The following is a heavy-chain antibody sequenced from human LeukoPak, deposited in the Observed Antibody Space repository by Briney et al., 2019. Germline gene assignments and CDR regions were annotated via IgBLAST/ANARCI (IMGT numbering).Heavy chain of an antibody. J-gene: IGHJ6*04. D-gene: IGHD3-10*01. V-gene: IGHV3-7*01. CDR2: IKQDGGEK. Sequence: GGSLRLSCAASGFTFSGYWMSWLRQAPGKGLEWVANIKQDGGEKYYVDSVKGRFTISRDNAKNSLYLQMNRLRAEDTAVNYCARDRGFGQADVWGKGTTVTVSS. CDR1: GFTFSGYW. CDR3: ARDRGFGQADV.